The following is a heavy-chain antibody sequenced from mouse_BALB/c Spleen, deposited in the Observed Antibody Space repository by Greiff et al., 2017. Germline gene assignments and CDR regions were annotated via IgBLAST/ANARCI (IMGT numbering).Heavy chain of an antibody. CDR1: GYSITSGYY. Sequence: ESGPGLVKPSQSLSLTCSVTGYSITSGYYWNWIRQFPGNKLEWMGYISYDGSNNYNPSLKNRISITRDTSKNQFFLKLNSVTTEDTATYYCAKGEFYGNYLAWFAYWGQGTLVTVSA. CDR3: AKGEFYGNYLAWFAY. J-gene: IGHJ3*01. D-gene: IGHD2-1*01. CDR2: ISYDGSN. V-gene: IGHV3-6*02.